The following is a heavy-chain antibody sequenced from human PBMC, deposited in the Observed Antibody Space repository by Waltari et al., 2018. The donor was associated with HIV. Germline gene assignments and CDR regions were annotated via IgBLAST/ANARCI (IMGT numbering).Heavy chain of an antibody. CDR3: ALLGIDFNF. J-gene: IGHJ4*02. D-gene: IGHD1-1*01. V-gene: IGHV5-51*03. CDR2: IFPDASDT. CDR1: GYISTNFW. Sequence: EVQRAQSGAEVTEPGESLKISCQGSGYISTNFWVGWVRQMPGKGLAWMAIIFPDASDTRHSPSFHGQVPISVDKSISTTYLQWSSLKASDTALYYCALLGIDFNFWGPGTLVTVSS.